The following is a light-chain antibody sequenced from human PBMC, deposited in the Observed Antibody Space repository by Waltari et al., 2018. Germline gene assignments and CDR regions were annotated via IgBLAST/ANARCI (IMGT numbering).Light chain of an antibody. CDR2: DFI. J-gene: IGLJ1*01. V-gene: IGLV2-14*03. CDR3: SSYTSSSTNV. Sequence: QSALTQPASVSGSPGQSITISCTGTSSDIGDYNYVSWYQQHPGKAPKLMIYDFINRPSGVSNLFSGSKSGNTASLTISGLQTEDEADYYCSSYTSSSTNVFGTGTKVTVL. CDR1: SSDIGDYNY.